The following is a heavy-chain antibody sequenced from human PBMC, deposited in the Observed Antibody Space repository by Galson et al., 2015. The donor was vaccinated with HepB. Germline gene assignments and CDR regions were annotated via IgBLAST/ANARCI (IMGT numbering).Heavy chain of an antibody. J-gene: IGHJ4*02. V-gene: IGHV6-1*01. CDR3: ARGGYSYLTSFNY. CDR1: GDSVSSNSAS. D-gene: IGHD5-18*01. Sequence: CAISGDSVSSNSASWNWIRQSPSRGLEWLGRTYYRSKWYNDYALSVKSRITIYPDTSKNQFSLQLSSVTPEDTAVYYCARGGYSYLTSFNYWGQGTLVTVSS. CDR2: TYYRSKWYN.